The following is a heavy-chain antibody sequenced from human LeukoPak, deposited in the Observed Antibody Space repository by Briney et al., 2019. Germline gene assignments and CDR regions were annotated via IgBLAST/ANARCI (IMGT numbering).Heavy chain of an antibody. V-gene: IGHV3-66*02. CDR1: EFSVSSNY. CDR2: IYSDGAT. J-gene: IGHJ6*02. Sequence: EPGGSLRLSCAASEFSVSSNYMNWVRQAPGKGLEWVSVIYSDGATFYADSVKGRFTISRDGSSNTLFAQMNSLKPGDTGVYYCAGESGLRNGVDVWGLGTTVTVSS. CDR3: AGESGLRNGVDV. D-gene: IGHD2-8*01.